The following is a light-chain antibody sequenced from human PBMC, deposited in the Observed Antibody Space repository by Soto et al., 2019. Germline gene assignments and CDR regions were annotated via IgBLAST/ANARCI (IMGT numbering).Light chain of an antibody. CDR3: HQYDTSPWT. Sequence: EIVLTQSPATLSLSPGERATLSCRASQSVSSYLAWYQQKPGQAPRLLIYGASTRATGIPARFSGSGFGTDFTLTISRLEPEDFAVFYCHQYDTSPWTFGQGTKVDI. V-gene: IGKV3-20*01. J-gene: IGKJ1*01. CDR1: QSVSSY. CDR2: GAS.